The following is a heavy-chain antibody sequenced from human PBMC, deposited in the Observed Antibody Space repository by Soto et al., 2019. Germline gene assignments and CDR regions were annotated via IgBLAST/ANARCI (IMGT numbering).Heavy chain of an antibody. Sequence: QVQLEQSGAEVKKPGASVKVSCKSSGYTFTMSGISWVRQAPGQGLEWMGWISGYNGNTNYEQKFQDRVTMTTDTSXXTAYMELRSLRSDDTAVYYCAREGPRPYYYYGMDVWGQGTTVTVSS. J-gene: IGHJ6*02. CDR3: AREGPRPYYYYGMDV. CDR1: GYTFTMSG. V-gene: IGHV1-18*01. CDR2: ISGYNGNT.